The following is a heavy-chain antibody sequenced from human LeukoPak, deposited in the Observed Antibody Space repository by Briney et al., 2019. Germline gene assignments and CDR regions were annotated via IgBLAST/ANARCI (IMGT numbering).Heavy chain of an antibody. J-gene: IGHJ4*02. CDR2: TYYRSKWYN. V-gene: IGHV6-1*01. D-gene: IGHD2-21*02. CDR3: ARGASAVTAFSFDY. Sequence: SQTLSLTCAISGDSVSSNSAAWNWIRQSPSRGLEWLGRTYYRSKWYNDYTLSVKSRITINPDTSNNQFSLLLNSVTPEDTAVYYCARGASAVTAFSFDYWGQGTLVTVSS. CDR1: GDSVSSNSAA.